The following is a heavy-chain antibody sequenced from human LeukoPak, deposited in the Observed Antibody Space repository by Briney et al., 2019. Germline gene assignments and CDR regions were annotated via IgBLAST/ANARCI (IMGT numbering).Heavy chain of an antibody. CDR2: FDPEDGET. CDR3: ARITMYMVRGYYYFYMDV. J-gene: IGHJ6*03. V-gene: IGHV1-24*01. D-gene: IGHD3-10*01. Sequence: GASVRFSCKVSGYTLTELSMHWVRQPPGKGLEWMGGFDPEDGETIYAQKFQGRVTMTEDTSTGTAYMELSSLRSEDTAVYYCARITMYMVRGYYYFYMDVWGKGTTVTISS. CDR1: GYTLTELS.